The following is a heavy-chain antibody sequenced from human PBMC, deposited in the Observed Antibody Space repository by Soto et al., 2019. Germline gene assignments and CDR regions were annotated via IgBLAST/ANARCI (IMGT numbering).Heavy chain of an antibody. V-gene: IGHV3-30-3*01. CDR2: ISYEGSNT. Sequence: GGSLRLSCVASGFTFDTYGIHWVRQAPGKGLQWVALISYEGSNTYYADSVRGRFTISRDNSKNTLYLQINALRPEDTGVYYCARVTPGNNLYYFSGLDVWGQRTSVTVSS. CDR1: GFTFDTYG. D-gene: IGHD1-1*01. J-gene: IGHJ6*02. CDR3: ARVTPGNNLYYFSGLDV.